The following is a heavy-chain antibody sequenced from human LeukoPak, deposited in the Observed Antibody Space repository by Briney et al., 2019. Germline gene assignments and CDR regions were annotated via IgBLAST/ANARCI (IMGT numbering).Heavy chain of an antibody. CDR2: ISGSGGST. CDR3: AKVSPYYYGSGSPIGAFDI. J-gene: IGHJ3*02. D-gene: IGHD3-10*01. CDR1: GFTFSSYG. V-gene: IGHV3-23*01. Sequence: GGSLRLSCAASGFTFSSYGMSWVRQAPGKGLEWVSAISGSGGSTYYAYSVKGRFTISRDNSKNTLYLQMNSLRAEDTAVYYCAKVSPYYYGSGSPIGAFDIWGQGTMVTVSS.